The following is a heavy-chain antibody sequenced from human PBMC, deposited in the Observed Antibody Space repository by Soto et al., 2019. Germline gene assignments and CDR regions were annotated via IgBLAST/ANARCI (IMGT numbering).Heavy chain of an antibody. CDR1: GYTFTYYE. Sequence: QVHLMQSGAEVKKPGASVKVSCKASGYTFTYYEITWVRQAPGQGLEWMGWSSAYSGNTNYAQKLQGRLTMNTDTSTNTAYMELRSLRSDDTAVYYCARVVKAGDYGDYGRYYFDYWGHGTLVTVSS. V-gene: IGHV1-18*04. CDR2: SSAYSGNT. J-gene: IGHJ4*01. D-gene: IGHD4-17*01. CDR3: ARVVKAGDYGDYGRYYFDY.